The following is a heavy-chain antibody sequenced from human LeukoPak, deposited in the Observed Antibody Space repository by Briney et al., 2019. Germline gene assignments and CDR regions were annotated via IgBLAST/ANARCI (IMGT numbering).Heavy chain of an antibody. D-gene: IGHD2/OR15-2a*01. CDR3: ARSQDF. J-gene: IGHJ4*02. Sequence: GGSLRLSCSASGFTFNTYGMHWVRQAPGKGLDWVAVISYDGSEKYYADSLKGRFTISRDNSKNTLYLQMNSLRVEDTAVYYCARSQDFWGQGTLVTVSS. CDR1: GFTFNTYG. CDR2: ISYDGSEK. V-gene: IGHV3-30*03.